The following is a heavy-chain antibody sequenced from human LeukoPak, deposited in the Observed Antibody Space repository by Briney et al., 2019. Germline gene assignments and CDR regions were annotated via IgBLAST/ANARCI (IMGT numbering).Heavy chain of an antibody. J-gene: IGHJ4*02. Sequence: SETLSLTCAVSGGSIGSGGYSWSWIRQPPGKGLEWIGNIYHSGITYYNHFNSSLKSRVTISIDTSKNQFSLRLTSVTAADTAVYFCATLVSTRYYFDYWGQGTLVTVSS. V-gene: IGHV4-30-2*03. CDR1: GGSIGSGGYS. D-gene: IGHD5/OR15-5a*01. CDR2: IYHSGIT. CDR3: ATLVSTRYYFDY.